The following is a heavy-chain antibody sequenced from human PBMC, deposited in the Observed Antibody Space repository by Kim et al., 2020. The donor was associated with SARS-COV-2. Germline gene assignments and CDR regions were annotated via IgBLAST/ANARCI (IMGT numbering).Heavy chain of an antibody. Sequence: SETLSLTCAVSGASISNSIYSWGWIRQPPGKGLQFIGSIFYGGTTSYNPSLESRVTISVDTSDNHFSLKLRSVTAADTAFYYCARRPDFCNAGSCFHHPFDYWGQGALVTVSS. CDR2: IFYGGTT. D-gene: IGHD2-15*01. CDR3: ARRPDFCNAGSCFHHPFDY. V-gene: IGHV4-39*01. CDR1: GASISNSIYS. J-gene: IGHJ4*02.